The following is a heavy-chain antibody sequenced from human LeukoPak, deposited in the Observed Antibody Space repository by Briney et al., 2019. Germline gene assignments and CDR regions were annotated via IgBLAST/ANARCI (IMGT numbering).Heavy chain of an antibody. CDR2: SNLDHGET. CDR3: ATEGKKQLLQGDAFDV. V-gene: IGHV1-24*01. Sequence: ASVKVSCKVSGYTLAELSIHWVRQTPGKGLEWMGGSNLDHGETVYAPNFQGRVTMTEETSTGTAYMEVSTLRSDDTAVYYCATEGKKQLLQGDAFDVWGQGTMISVSS. J-gene: IGHJ3*01. CDR1: GYTLAELS. D-gene: IGHD2-2*01.